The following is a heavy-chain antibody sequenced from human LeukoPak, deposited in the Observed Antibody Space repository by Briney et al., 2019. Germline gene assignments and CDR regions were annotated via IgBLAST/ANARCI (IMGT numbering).Heavy chain of an antibody. V-gene: IGHV1-8*01. Sequence: ASVKVSCKASGYTFTSYDINWVRQATGQGLEWMGWMNPNSGNTGYAQKFQGRVTMTTNTSISTAYMELSSLRSEDTAVYYCARGNYQRGSLGMDVWGQGTAVTVSS. CDR1: GYTFTSYD. CDR2: MNPNSGNT. CDR3: ARGNYQRGSLGMDV. D-gene: IGHD1-7*01. J-gene: IGHJ6*02.